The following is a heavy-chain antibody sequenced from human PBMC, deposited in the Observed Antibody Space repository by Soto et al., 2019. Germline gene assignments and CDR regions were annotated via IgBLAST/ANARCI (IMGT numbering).Heavy chain of an antibody. D-gene: IGHD6-19*01. CDR1: GFTFSSYR. V-gene: IGHV3-48*02. Sequence: GGSLRLSCAASGFTFSSYRMNWVRQAPGKGLEWISSISSSSGSIYHSDSVKGRFTISRDNAKNSLYLQMNSLRDEDTAVYYCARVPYSSGWTDYWGQGTLVTVSS. CDR2: ISSSSGSI. J-gene: IGHJ4*02. CDR3: ARVPYSSGWTDY.